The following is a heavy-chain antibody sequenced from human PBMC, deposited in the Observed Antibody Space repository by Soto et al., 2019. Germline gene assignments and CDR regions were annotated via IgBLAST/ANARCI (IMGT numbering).Heavy chain of an antibody. D-gene: IGHD2-15*01. J-gene: IGHJ3*02. V-gene: IGHV3-73*01. CDR2: IRSKANNYAT. CDR1: GFTFSNYE. Sequence: GGSLRLSCAASGFTFSNYEMHWVRQAPGKGLEYVSGIRSKANNYATAYAASVKGRFTISRDDSKNTAYLQMNGLKTEDTAVYYCTQVAATLDVPFDSWGQGTMVTVSS. CDR3: TQVAATLDVPFDS.